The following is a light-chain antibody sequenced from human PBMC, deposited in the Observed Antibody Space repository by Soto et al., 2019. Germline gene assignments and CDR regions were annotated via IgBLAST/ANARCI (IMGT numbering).Light chain of an antibody. CDR1: LDITTY. Sequence: DIQMSQSPSSLSASVGDTVTITCQASLDITTYLNWYQQKPGKAPKLLIYDASNLRIGVPSRFSGTGPGTDFTFTISSLQPEDVATYICQQYDDLPFTFAPGTKVDIK. J-gene: IGKJ3*01. CDR3: QQYDDLPFT. V-gene: IGKV1-33*01. CDR2: DAS.